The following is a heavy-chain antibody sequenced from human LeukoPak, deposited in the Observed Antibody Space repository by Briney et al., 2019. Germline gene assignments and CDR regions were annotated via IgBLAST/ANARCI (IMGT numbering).Heavy chain of an antibody. CDR2: IYYSGST. D-gene: IGHD2-15*01. CDR1: GGSISSSSYD. Sequence: SETLSLTCTVAGGSISSSSYDWGWIRQPPGKGLEWIGSIYYSGSTYYNPSLKRRVTISVDTSKNQFSLKLSSVTAADTAVYYCAGRLGGVVAAVRTGFDPWGQGTLVTVSS. CDR3: AGRLGGVVAAVRTGFDP. J-gene: IGHJ5*02. V-gene: IGHV4-39*01.